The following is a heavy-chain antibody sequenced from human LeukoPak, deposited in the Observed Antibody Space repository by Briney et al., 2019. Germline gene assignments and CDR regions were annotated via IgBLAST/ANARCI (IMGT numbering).Heavy chain of an antibody. J-gene: IGHJ4*02. Sequence: PGGSLRLSCAASGFTFSNFWMHWVRQAPGKGLVWVALIYGDGSFTRYADSVKGRFTISRDNAKNTVYLQMNSLRAEDTAVYYCVTYYYDSRGQGTLVTVSS. D-gene: IGHD3-22*01. CDR2: IYGDGSFT. CDR1: GFTFSNFW. V-gene: IGHV3-74*01. CDR3: VTYYYDS.